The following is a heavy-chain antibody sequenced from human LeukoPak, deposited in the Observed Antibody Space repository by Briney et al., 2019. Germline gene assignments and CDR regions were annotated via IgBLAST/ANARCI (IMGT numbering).Heavy chain of an antibody. J-gene: IGHJ6*02. D-gene: IGHD3-16*01. CDR3: ARNQQLGGHSYYYYGMDV. V-gene: IGHV3-23*01. CDR1: GFTFSSYA. Sequence: GSLRLSCAASGFTFSSYAMSWVRQTPGKGLEWVSLISGSGGNTYYADSVKGRFTISRDNSKNTLYLQMNSLRADDTAIYYCARNQQLGGHSYYYYGMDVWGQGTTVTVSS. CDR2: ISGSGGNT.